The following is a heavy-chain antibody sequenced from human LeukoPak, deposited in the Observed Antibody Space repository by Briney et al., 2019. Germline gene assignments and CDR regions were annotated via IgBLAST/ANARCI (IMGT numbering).Heavy chain of an antibody. J-gene: IGHJ4*02. D-gene: IGHD1-26*01. V-gene: IGHV4-59*01. CDR1: GGSISSYY. CDR2: IYYSEST. Sequence: PSETLSLTCTVFGGSISSYYWSWIRQPPGKGLEWIGYIYYSESTNYNPSLKSRVTISVDTSKNQFSLKLSSVTAADTAVYYCSGGPGGSYGQTPYWGQGTLVTVSS. CDR3: SGGPGGSYGQTPY.